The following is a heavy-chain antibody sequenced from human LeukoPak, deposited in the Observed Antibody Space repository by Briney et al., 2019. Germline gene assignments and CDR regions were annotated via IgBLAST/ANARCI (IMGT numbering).Heavy chain of an antibody. CDR3: AKDSSSTWFDGFDY. CDR1: GFSFSTYA. V-gene: IGHV3-23*01. J-gene: IGHJ4*02. D-gene: IGHD6-13*01. CDR2: ISGSGTIT. Sequence: PGGSLRLSCAASGFSFSTYAMSWVRQAPGKGLEWVSAISGSGTITYYADSVKGRFTISRDNSKNTLYLQMNSLRAEDTAVYYCAKDSSSTWFDGFDYWGQGTLVTVSS.